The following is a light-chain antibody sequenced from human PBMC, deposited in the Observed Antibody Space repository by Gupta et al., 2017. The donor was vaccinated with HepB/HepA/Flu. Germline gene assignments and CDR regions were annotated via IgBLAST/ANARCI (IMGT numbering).Light chain of an antibody. J-gene: IGKJ3*01. V-gene: IGKV1-8*01. CDR2: AAS. CDR3: QQEDSSPST. Sequence: AIRMIQSPSSFSASTADRVTITCRASQGISSYLAWYQQKPGKAPKLLIYAASPLKSGVPSRFSGSGSGTDFTLTISGLQSEDFATYYCQQEDSSPSTFGHGTKVDIK. CDR1: QGISSY.